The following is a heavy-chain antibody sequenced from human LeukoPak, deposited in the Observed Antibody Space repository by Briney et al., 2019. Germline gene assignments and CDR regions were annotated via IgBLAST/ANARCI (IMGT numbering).Heavy chain of an antibody. J-gene: IGHJ5*02. Sequence: ASVKVSCKAAGYTFTTYYIHWVRQAPGQRPEWMGIINPGGGSTSYTQKFQGRVTMTSDTSTSTVYMELSSLRAEDTAVYYCARGLPKWFDPRGQGTLVTVSS. V-gene: IGHV1-46*01. CDR2: INPGGGST. CDR1: GYTFTTYY. CDR3: ARGLPKWFDP. D-gene: IGHD5-18*01.